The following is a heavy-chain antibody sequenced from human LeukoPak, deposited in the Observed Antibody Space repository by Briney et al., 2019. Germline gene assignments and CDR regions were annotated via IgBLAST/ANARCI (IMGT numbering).Heavy chain of an antibody. CDR1: GFTVSSNY. J-gene: IGHJ4*02. CDR3: AREAPSGYDYPDY. D-gene: IGHD5-12*01. Sequence: GGSLRLSCAASGFTVSSNYMSWVRQAPGKGLEWVSVIYSGGSTYYADSVKGRFTISRDNSKNTLYLQMNSLRAKDTAVYYCAREAPSGYDYPDYWGQGTLVTVSS. V-gene: IGHV3-53*01. CDR2: IYSGGST.